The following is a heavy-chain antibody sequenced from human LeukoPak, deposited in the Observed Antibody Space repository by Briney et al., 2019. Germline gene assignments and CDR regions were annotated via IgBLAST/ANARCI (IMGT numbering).Heavy chain of an antibody. CDR1: GGSFSGYY. D-gene: IGHD1-26*01. Sequence: SETLSLTCAVYGGSFSGYYWSWIRQPPGKGLEWIGEINHSGSTNYNPSLKSRVTISVDTSKNQFSLKLSSVTAADTAVYYCARWEGGSYYDFGYWGQGTLVTVSS. J-gene: IGHJ4*02. CDR2: INHSGST. CDR3: ARWEGGSYYDFGY. V-gene: IGHV4-34*01.